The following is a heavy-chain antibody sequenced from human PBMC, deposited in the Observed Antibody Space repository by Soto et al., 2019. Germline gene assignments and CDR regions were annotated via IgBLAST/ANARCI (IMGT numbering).Heavy chain of an antibody. V-gene: IGHV3-33*01. Sequence: LRLSCAASGFTFSNYGMHWVRQAPGKGLEWVAVIWYDGSNKYYADSVKGRFTISRDNCRDTLYLQMNSLRAEDTTVYYCARDGCSSAGCNSPYCYVINVWGQGTTGTVSS. CDR3: ARDGCSSAGCNSPYCYVINV. CDR2: IWYDGSNK. CDR1: GFTFSNYG. D-gene: IGHD1-26*01. J-gene: IGHJ6*02.